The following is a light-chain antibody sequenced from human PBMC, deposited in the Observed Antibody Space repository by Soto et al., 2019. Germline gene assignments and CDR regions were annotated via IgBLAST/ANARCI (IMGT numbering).Light chain of an antibody. J-gene: IGKJ1*01. CDR1: QSVSSN. Sequence: EIVMTQSPATLSVSPGERATLSCRASQSVSSNLAWYQQKPVQAPRLLIYGASTMATGIPARFSGSGSGTEFNLTISSLQSEDFAVYHCQQYNNWPPWTFGQGTKVEIK. V-gene: IGKV3-15*01. CDR2: GAS. CDR3: QQYNNWPPWT.